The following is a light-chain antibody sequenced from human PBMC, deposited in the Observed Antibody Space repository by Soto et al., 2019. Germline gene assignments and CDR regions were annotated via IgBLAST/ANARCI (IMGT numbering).Light chain of an antibody. V-gene: IGLV1-44*01. J-gene: IGLJ2*01. CDR3: AAWNDSLNGVV. CDR2: TTN. CDR1: TSIIGSKT. Sequence: QSVLTQPPSASGTPGQRVTISCSGSTSIIGSKTLNWYQQLPGSAPKLLIYTTNQRPSGVPDRFFGSKSGTSASLAISGLQSEDEAHYYCAAWNDSLNGVVFGGGTQLTVL.